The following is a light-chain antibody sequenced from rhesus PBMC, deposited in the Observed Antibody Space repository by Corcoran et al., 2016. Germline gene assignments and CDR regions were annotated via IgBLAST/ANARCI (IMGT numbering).Light chain of an antibody. CDR1: QSLLHSGGETY. J-gene: IGKJ2*01. CDR2: AVA. CDR3: MQGIHLPYR. Sequence: DIEMTQTPLSLPVTPGEPASISCRSSQSLLHSGGETYLYWYLQKPGQSPQLVHHAVAHRAAGVPDRVRGTGSGTDFTLKISRVEAEDVGVYHCMQGIHLPYRFGQGTKVEIK. V-gene: IGKV2S15*01.